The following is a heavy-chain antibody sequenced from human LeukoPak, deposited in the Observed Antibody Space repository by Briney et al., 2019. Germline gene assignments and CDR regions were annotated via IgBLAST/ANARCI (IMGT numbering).Heavy chain of an antibody. CDR2: ISGSGGST. CDR3: AKSAPYVYSSSWYGIVDY. D-gene: IGHD6-13*01. Sequence: GGSLRLSCAASGFTLSFYSMNWVRQAPGKGLEWVSAISGSGGSTYYADSVKGRFTISRDNSKNTLYLQMNSLRAEDTAVYYCAKSAPYVYSSSWYGIVDYWGQGTLVTVSS. J-gene: IGHJ4*02. V-gene: IGHV3-23*01. CDR1: GFTLSFYS.